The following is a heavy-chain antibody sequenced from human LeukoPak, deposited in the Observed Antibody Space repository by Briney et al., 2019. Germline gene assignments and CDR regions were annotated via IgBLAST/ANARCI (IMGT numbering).Heavy chain of an antibody. D-gene: IGHD2-2*01. J-gene: IGHJ6*02. Sequence: PGGSLRLSCAASGFTFSSYAMHWVRQAPGKGLEYVSAISSNGGSTYYANSVKGRFTISRDNSKNTLYLQMGSLRAEDMAVYYCARGIVVVPAAASRYYGMDVWGQGTTVTVSS. V-gene: IGHV3-64*01. CDR3: ARGIVVVPAAASRYYGMDV. CDR1: GFTFSSYA. CDR2: ISSNGGST.